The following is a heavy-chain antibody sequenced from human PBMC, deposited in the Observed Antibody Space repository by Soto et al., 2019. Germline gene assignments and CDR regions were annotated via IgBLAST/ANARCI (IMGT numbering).Heavy chain of an antibody. J-gene: IGHJ6*02. V-gene: IGHV3-23*01. Sequence: PGGSLRLSCAASGLSFITYAMSWVRQAPGKGLEWVSAISGSGGSTNYADSVKGRFTISRDNSKNTLYLQMNSLRAEDTAVYYCAKDRGTSRYYYYGMDVWGQGTTVTVSS. CDR1: GLSFITYA. CDR3: AKDRGTSRYYYYGMDV. D-gene: IGHD2-2*01. CDR2: ISGSGGST.